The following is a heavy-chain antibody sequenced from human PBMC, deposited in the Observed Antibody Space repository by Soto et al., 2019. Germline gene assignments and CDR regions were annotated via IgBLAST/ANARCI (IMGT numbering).Heavy chain of an antibody. V-gene: IGHV4-39*01. J-gene: IGHJ6*02. D-gene: IGHD3-22*01. CDR3: ARRLYYDSSGFEGGGMDV. CDR1: GGSISSSSYY. CDR2: IYYSGST. Sequence: PSETLSLTCTVSGGSISSSSYYWGWIRQPPGKGLEWIGSIYYSGSTYYNPSLKSRVTISVDTSKNQFSLKLSSVTAADTAVYYCARRLYYDSSGFEGGGMDVCGQGTTVT.